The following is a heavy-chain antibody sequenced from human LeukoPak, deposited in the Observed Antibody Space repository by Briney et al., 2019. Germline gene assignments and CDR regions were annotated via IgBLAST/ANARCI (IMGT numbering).Heavy chain of an antibody. CDR2: ISGSGGST. CDR1: GFTLRSYG. V-gene: IGHV3-23*01. Sequence: GGGLRPSCAAAGFTLRSYGMHRGRPAPGKGVEGGSAISGSGGSTYYVDSVKGRFTISRDNSKNTLYLQMNSLRAEDTAVYYCAKVHDSSGYLDYWGQGTLVTVSS. D-gene: IGHD3-22*01. J-gene: IGHJ4*02. CDR3: AKVHDSSGYLDY.